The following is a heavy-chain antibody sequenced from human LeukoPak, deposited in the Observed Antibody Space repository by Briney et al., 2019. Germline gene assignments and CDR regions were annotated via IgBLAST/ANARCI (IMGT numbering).Heavy chain of an antibody. Sequence: PGGSLRLSCAVSGFTISNYWMTWVRQAPGKGLEWVASIKSDGSDKNYVDSVKGRFTISRDNAKNSLYLQMNSLRAEDTAVYYCARSATTVTSFDYWGQGTLVTVSS. CDR2: IKSDGSDK. V-gene: IGHV3-7*01. J-gene: IGHJ4*02. D-gene: IGHD4-17*01. CDR1: GFTISNYW. CDR3: ARSATTVTSFDY.